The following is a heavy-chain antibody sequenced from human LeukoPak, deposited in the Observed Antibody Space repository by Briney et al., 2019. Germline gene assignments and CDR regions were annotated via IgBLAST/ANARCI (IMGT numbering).Heavy chain of an antibody. Sequence: GGSLRLSCAVSGFNFRDHWMDWVRQAPGKGMQWVGHIKNDGSETYYLDSLKGRFSISRDNTNNALYLQMNSLRVEDTAVYYCVKNDGWFHLAQWGQGTLVTVSS. J-gene: IGHJ4*02. CDR2: IKNDGSET. V-gene: IGHV3-7*03. CDR3: VKNDGWFHLAQ. CDR1: GFNFRDHW. D-gene: IGHD6-19*01.